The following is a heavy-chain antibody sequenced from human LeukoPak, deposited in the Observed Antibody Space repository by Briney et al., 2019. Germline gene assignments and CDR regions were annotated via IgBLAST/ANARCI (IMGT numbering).Heavy chain of an antibody. J-gene: IGHJ4*02. CDR3: LSGYYYY. CDR1: AFTFSSYE. Sequence: PGGTLSLSCAASAFTFSSYEMNWVRQAPGKGLEWVSYISYSGSTIYYADSVKDRFTISRDNDKNSLYLQMNSLRAEDTAVYYCLSGYYYYWGEGTLVCFSS. D-gene: IGHD3-22*01. CDR2: ISYSGSTI. V-gene: IGHV3-48*03.